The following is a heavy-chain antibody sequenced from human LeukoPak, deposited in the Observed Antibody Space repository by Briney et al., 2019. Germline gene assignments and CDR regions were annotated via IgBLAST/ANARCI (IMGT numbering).Heavy chain of an antibody. CDR1: GSFTSYGSYC. V-gene: IGHV4-61*01. CDR3: ARDNLATLDS. D-gene: IGHD6-6*01. J-gene: IGHJ4*02. CDR2: VHYTGSA. Sequence: PSETLSLTCTVSGSFTSYGSYCWTWIRQPPGKGLEWMGYVHYTGSANYNPSLESRVTISVDTSKSQFSLKLKPGDAADTAVYYCARDNLATLDSWGQGTLVTVSS.